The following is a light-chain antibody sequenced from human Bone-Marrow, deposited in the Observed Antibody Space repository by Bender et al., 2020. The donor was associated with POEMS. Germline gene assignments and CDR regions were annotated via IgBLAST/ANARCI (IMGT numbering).Light chain of an antibody. CDR1: NIRSFS. V-gene: IGLV3-21*02. Sequence: SYVLTQPPSVSVAPGQTARITCGGYNIRSFSVHWYQQRSGQAPVVVVFDDRERPSGIPERFSGSNSGNTATLTISATQAMDEADYYCQTWDSSTSNYVFGTGTRVNVL. CDR2: DDR. CDR3: QTWDSSTSNYV. J-gene: IGLJ1*01.